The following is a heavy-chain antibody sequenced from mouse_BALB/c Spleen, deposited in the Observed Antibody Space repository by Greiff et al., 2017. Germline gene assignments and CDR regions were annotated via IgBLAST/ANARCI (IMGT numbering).Heavy chain of an antibody. CDR3: AREGGRGFAY. D-gene: IGHD3-3*01. Sequence: QVQLKESGPGLVAPSQSLSITCTVSGFSLTSYGVHWVRQPPGKGLEWLGVIWAGGSTNYNSALMSRLSISKDNSKSQVFLKMNSLQTDDTAMYYCAREGGRGFAYWGQGTLVTVSA. CDR1: GFSLTSYG. CDR2: IWAGGST. V-gene: IGHV2-9*02. J-gene: IGHJ3*01.